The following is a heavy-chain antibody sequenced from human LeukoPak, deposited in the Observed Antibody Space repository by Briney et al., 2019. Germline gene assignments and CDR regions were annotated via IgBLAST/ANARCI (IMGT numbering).Heavy chain of an antibody. D-gene: IGHD3-10*01. J-gene: IGHJ6*03. Sequence: SETLSLTCTVSSYSISSGYYWGWIRPTPGKGLEWIGNIYHSGSTYYNPSLQSRVAISVDTSKNQFSLKLTSVTAADTAVYYCARVGATTMVRGVIMETYYYYMDVWGKGTTVTVSS. CDR1: SYSISSGYY. CDR2: IYHSGST. CDR3: ARVGATTMVRGVIMETYYYYMDV. V-gene: IGHV4-38-2*02.